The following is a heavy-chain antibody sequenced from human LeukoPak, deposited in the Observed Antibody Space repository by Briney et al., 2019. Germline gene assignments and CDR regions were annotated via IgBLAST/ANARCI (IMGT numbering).Heavy chain of an antibody. J-gene: IGHJ6*03. CDR1: GYTFTSYD. D-gene: IGHD3-3*01. V-gene: IGHV1-8*01. CDR2: MNPNSGNT. Sequence: GSVKVSCKASGYTFTSYDINWVRQATGQGLEWMGWMNPNSGNTGYAQKFQGRVTITRNTSISTAYMELSSLRSEDTAVYYCAREVQAYDFWSTDYYMDVWGKGTTVTVSS. CDR3: AREVQAYDFWSTDYYMDV.